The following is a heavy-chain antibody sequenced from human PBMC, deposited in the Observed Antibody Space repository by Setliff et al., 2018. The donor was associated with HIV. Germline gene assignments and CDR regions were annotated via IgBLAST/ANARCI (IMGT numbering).Heavy chain of an antibody. Sequence: SETLSLTCTVSGDLINNHNWNWIRQSPEKGLEWLGNIHYSGTSNYNSSLKSRIVISLDTSKKQFSLHFYSVTAADTAVYYCTRSRIRGYYDTSPAMAFDIWGQGTMVTV. CDR1: GDLINNHN. J-gene: IGHJ3*02. CDR2: IHYSGTS. V-gene: IGHV4-59*08. D-gene: IGHD3-22*01. CDR3: TRSRIRGYYDTSPAMAFDI.